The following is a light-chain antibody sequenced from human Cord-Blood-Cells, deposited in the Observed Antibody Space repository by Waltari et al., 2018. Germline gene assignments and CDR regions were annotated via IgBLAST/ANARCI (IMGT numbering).Light chain of an antibody. CDR2: KDS. J-gene: IGLJ3*02. CDR3: QSADSSGTNWV. CDR1: ALPKQY. Sequence: SYELTQPPSVSVSPGQTARITCSGDALPKQYAYWYQQKPGQAPVLVIYKDSERPSRIPERFSGSSSGTTVTLTISGVQAEDEADYYCQSADSSGTNWVFGGGTKLTVL. V-gene: IGLV3-25*03.